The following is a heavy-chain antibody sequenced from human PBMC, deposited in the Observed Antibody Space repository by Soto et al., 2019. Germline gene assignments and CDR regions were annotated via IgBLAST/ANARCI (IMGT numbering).Heavy chain of an antibody. Sequence: QVQLQESGPGLVKPSQTLSLTCTVSGASIISLDYYWTWIRPPPGKGLEWIGHIYHTGATYYNPSLGSRVVMSVDTSNNQFSLKLSSVTAADTAVFYCARGAVVNLVRGVMGGNWFDPWGQGTLVTVSS. V-gene: IGHV4-30-4*01. J-gene: IGHJ5*02. CDR2: IYHTGAT. CDR3: ARGAVVNLVRGVMGGNWFDP. D-gene: IGHD3-10*01. CDR1: GASIISLDYY.